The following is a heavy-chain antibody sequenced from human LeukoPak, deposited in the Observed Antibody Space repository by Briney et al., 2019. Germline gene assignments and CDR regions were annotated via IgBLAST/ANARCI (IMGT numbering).Heavy chain of an antibody. CDR1: GESFSGHY. CDR2: INHSGNT. J-gene: IGHJ4*02. D-gene: IGHD3-10*01. CDR3: ARPRYGSGSLDS. V-gene: IGHV4-34*01. Sequence: SETLSLTCAVYGESFSGHYWTWIPQPPGRALEWIGEINHSGNTTSNPSLDNRVTISVDTTKNQFSLKLTSVTAADTAVYYCARPRYGSGSLDSWGQGTLVTVSS.